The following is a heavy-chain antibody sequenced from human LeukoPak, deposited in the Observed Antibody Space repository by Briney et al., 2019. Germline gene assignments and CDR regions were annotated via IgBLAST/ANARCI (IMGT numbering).Heavy chain of an antibody. CDR1: GFTFSSYS. J-gene: IGHJ6*02. CDR3: ARESRDSSGYYSDHYYYYGMDV. V-gene: IGHV3-48*04. D-gene: IGHD3-22*01. CDR2: ISSSGSTI. Sequence: GGSLRLSCAASGFTFSSYSMNWVRQAPGKGLEWVSYISSSGSTIYYADSVKGRFTISRDNVKNSLYLQMNSLRAEDTAVYYCARESRDSSGYYSDHYYYYGMDVWGQGTTVTVSS.